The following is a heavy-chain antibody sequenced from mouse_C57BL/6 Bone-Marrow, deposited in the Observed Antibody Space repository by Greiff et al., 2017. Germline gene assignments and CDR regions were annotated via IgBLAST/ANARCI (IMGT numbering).Heavy chain of an antibody. CDR3: ARIAPYYYGSSWFAY. V-gene: IGHV8-8*01. Sequence: QVTLKVSGPGILQPSQTLSLTCSFSGFSLSTFGMGVGWIRQPSGKGLEWLAHIWWDDDKYYNPALKSRLTISKDTSKNQVFLKLANVDTADTATYYCARIAPYYYGSSWFAYWGQGTLVTVSA. CDR2: IWWDDDK. J-gene: IGHJ3*01. CDR1: GFSLSTFGMG. D-gene: IGHD1-1*01.